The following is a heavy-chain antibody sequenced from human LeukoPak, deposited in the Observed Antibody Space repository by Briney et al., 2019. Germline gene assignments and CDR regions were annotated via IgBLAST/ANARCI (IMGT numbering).Heavy chain of an antibody. D-gene: IGHD3-10*01. Sequence: GGSLRLSCAASGFTFSSYWMHWVRQAPGKGLMWVSRINSDGSSTSYADSVKGRFTISRDNAKNTLYLQMNSLRAEDTAVYYCARTGSRDAFDIWGQGTMVTVSS. CDR1: GFTFSSYW. CDR3: ARTGSRDAFDI. J-gene: IGHJ3*02. V-gene: IGHV3-74*01. CDR2: INSDGSST.